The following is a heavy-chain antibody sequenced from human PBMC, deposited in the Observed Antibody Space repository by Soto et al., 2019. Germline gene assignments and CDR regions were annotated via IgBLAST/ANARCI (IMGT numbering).Heavy chain of an antibody. Sequence: QVQLVQSGAEVKKPGASLRVSCKASGYTFTSYGINWARQAPGQGLEWIGWVTAYNDERKFAEKFQDRLSMTTDTATTTAFMELRSLRSDDMAMYYCARFDFWCGYSRDHWGQGTLVTVSS. CDR1: GYTFTSYG. CDR3: ARFDFWCGYSRDH. CDR2: VTAYNDER. J-gene: IGHJ4*02. D-gene: IGHD3-3*01. V-gene: IGHV1-18*03.